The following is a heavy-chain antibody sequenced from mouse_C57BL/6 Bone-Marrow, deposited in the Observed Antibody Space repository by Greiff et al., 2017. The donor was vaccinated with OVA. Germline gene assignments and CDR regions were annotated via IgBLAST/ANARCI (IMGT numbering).Heavy chain of an antibody. D-gene: IGHD1-1*01. V-gene: IGHV5-12*01. CDR1: GFTFSDYY. CDR3: AGHSPPYGSSSRWAFDD. J-gene: IGHJ1*03. CDR2: ISNGGGST. Sequence: EVKLVESGGGLVQPGGSLKLSCAASGFTFSDYYMYWVRQTPEKRLEWVAYISNGGGSTYYPDTVKGRFTISRANAKNPLSLQLIRLKSEDTARDYCAGHSPPYGSSSRWAFDDWGKGTTVTVSS.